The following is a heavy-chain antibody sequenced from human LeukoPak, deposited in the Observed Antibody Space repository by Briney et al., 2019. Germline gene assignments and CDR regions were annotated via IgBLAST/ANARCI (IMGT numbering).Heavy chain of an antibody. D-gene: IGHD3-22*01. Sequence: GGSLRLSCAASGFTFSSYGMNWVRQAPGKGLEWVSGIGVGGTTYYADSVKGRFTISRDTSKNTLYLQMNSLRAEDTAVYYCAKTQGYYDCRGQGTLVTVSS. CDR1: GFTFSSYG. V-gene: IGHV3-23*01. J-gene: IGHJ4*02. CDR3: AKTQGYYDC. CDR2: IGVGGTT.